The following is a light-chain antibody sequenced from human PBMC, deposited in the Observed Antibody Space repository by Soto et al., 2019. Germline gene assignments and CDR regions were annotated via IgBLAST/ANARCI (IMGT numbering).Light chain of an antibody. CDR1: QDIRDD. CDR2: GAS. CDR3: LQDYSYPRT. V-gene: IGKV1-6*01. J-gene: IGKJ1*01. Sequence: ALQMTQSPSSLSASVEDRVTITCRASQDIRDDLGWYQQKPGKAPKFLIYGASRLQSGVPSRFRGSGSGTDFTLTISSLQPEDFATYFCLQDYSYPRTFGQGTKVEIK.